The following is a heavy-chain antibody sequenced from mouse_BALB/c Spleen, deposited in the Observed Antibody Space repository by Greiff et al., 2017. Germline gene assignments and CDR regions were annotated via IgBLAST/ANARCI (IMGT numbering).Heavy chain of an antibody. D-gene: IGHD2-3*01. Sequence: VQLVESGAELVRPGTSVKISCKASGYTFTNYCLGWVKQRPGQGLEWIGDIYPGGGYTNYNEKFKGKATLTADTSSSTAYMQLRSLTSEDSSVYFCATGGGLLLFAYWGQGTPVTVSA. J-gene: IGHJ3*01. CDR2: IYPGGGYT. V-gene: IGHV1-63*02. CDR1: GYTFTNYC. CDR3: ATGGGLLLFAY.